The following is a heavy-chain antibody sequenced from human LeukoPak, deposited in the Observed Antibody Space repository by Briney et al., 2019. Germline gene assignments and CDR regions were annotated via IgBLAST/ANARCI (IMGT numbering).Heavy chain of an antibody. V-gene: IGHV1-8*01. CDR3: ARGRLGYCSGGSCYSSDY. CDR1: GYTFTSYD. CDR2: MNPNSGNT. J-gene: IGHJ4*02. Sequence: ASVKVSCKASGYTFTSYDINWGRQAPGQGREWMGWMNPNSGNTDYAQTFQGRVTMTSNASISTAYMELSSLRSEDTAVYYCARGRLGYCSGGSCYSSDYWGQGTLVTVSS. D-gene: IGHD2-15*01.